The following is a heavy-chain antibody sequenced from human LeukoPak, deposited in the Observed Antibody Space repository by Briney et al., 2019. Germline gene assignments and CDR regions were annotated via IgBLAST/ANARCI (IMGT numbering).Heavy chain of an antibody. CDR1: GYTFTVHN. V-gene: IGHV1-2*02. Sequence: ASVKVSCKASGYTFTVHNIYWVRQTPRLGLEWMGWIDPNSGDTNYAQNFQGRVTMTRDTSITTAYMELSSLRSDDTAVYYCARGALTAAVDHWGQGTLVTVSS. CDR3: ARGALTAAVDH. J-gene: IGHJ5*02. D-gene: IGHD6-13*01. CDR2: IDPNSGDT.